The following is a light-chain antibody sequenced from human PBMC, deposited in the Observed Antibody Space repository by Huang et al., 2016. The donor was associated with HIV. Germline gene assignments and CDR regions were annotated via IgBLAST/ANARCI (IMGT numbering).Light chain of an antibody. CDR3: QQYNNWPLT. CDR2: DAS. Sequence: EIVMTQSPATLSVSPGERATLSCRASQTVSSKLAWFQQRPGQAPRLLIHDASTRATGIAARFSGSGSETEFTLTISSLRSEDFATYYCQQYNNWPLTFGGGTKVEIK. J-gene: IGKJ4*01. V-gene: IGKV3-15*01. CDR1: QTVSSK.